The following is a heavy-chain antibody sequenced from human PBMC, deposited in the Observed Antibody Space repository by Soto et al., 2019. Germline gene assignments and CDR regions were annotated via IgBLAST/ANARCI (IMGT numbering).Heavy chain of an antibody. J-gene: IGHJ4*02. CDR1: GGSISSSSYY. Sequence: SETLSLTCTVSGGSISSSSYYWGWIRQPPGKGLEWIGSIYYSGSTYYNPSLKSRVTISVDTSKNQFSLKLSSVTAADTAVYYCARHTAAGYSYGPTHIDYWGQGTLVTVSS. CDR3: ARHTAAGYSYGPTHIDY. D-gene: IGHD5-18*01. V-gene: IGHV4-39*01. CDR2: IYYSGST.